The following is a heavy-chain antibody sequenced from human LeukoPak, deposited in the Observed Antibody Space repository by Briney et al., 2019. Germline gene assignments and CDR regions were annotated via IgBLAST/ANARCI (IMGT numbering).Heavy chain of an antibody. D-gene: IGHD5-12*01. V-gene: IGHV1-58*02. J-gene: IGHJ4*02. CDR1: GFTFTSSA. CDR2: IVVGSGNT. Sequence: SVKVSCKASGFTFTSSAMQWVRQARGQRLEWIGWIVVGSGNTNYAQKFQERVTITRDMSTSTAYMELRSLRSEDTAVYYCARDAARNGGYGVDYWGQGTLVTVSS. CDR3: ARDAARNGGYGVDY.